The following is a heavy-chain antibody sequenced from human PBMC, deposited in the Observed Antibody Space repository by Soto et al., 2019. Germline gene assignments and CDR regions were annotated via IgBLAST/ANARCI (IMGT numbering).Heavy chain of an antibody. J-gene: IGHJ4*02. CDR2: INPSGGST. V-gene: IGHV1-46*01. CDR1: GYIFTNYY. Sequence: ASMKVSCKASGYIFTNYYIHWVRQAPGQGLEWMAIINPSGGSTNYAQKFQGRVTLARDTFTNTVYMELSSLRSEDTAIYYCARDLTSGDYWGQGTLVTVSS. D-gene: IGHD7-27*01. CDR3: ARDLTSGDY.